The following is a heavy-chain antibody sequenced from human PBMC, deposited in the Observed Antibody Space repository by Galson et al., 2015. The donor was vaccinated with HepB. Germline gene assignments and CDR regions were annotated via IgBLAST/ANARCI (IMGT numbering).Heavy chain of an antibody. V-gene: IGHV3-15*01. CDR3: TTDPWSYYYDSSGYYYVPFDY. D-gene: IGHD3-22*01. Sequence: SLRLSCAASGLTFSNAWMSWVRQAPGKGLEWVGRIKSKTDGGTTDYAAPVKGRFTISRDDSKNTLYLQMNSLKTEDTAVYYCTTDPWSYYYDSSGYYYVPFDYWGQGPLVTVSS. J-gene: IGHJ4*02. CDR2: IKSKTDGGTT. CDR1: GLTFSNAW.